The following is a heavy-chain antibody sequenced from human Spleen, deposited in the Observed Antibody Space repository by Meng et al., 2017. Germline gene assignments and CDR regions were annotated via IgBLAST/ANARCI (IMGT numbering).Heavy chain of an antibody. J-gene: IGHJ4*02. V-gene: IGHV3-15*01. CDR3: ATGAAAADH. CDR1: GVSFSDSD. Sequence: GGSLRLSCVVSGVSFSDSDIHWVRQASGKGLEWVGRIKSNSDGGTTDYAAPVKGGFTISRDDSKNTLYLQMNSLITEDTAVYFCATGAAAADHWGQGTLVTVSS. D-gene: IGHD6-13*01. CDR2: IKSNSDGGTT.